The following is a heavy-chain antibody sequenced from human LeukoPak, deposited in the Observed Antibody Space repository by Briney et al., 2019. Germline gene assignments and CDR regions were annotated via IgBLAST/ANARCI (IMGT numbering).Heavy chain of an antibody. D-gene: IGHD1-26*01. CDR1: GGSISSSSYY. CDR3: ARVRMGATDFDY. Sequence: KASETLSLTCTVSGGSISSSSYYWGWIRQPPGKGLGWIGSIYYSGSTYYNPSLKSRVTISVDTSKNQFSLKLSSVTAADTAVYYCARVRMGATDFDYWGRGTLVTVSS. V-gene: IGHV4-39*07. J-gene: IGHJ4*02. CDR2: IYYSGST.